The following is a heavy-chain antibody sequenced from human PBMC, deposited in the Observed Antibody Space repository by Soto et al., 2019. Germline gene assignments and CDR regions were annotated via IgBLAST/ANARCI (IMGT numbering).Heavy chain of an antibody. CDR3: ARLRCGGDCYGGGFDY. V-gene: IGHV3-48*02. CDR2: ISSSSSTI. CDR1: GFTFSSYS. Sequence: GGSLRLSCAASGFTFSSYSMNWVRQAPGKGLEWVSYISSSSSTIYYADSVKGRFTISRDNAKNSLYLQMNSLRDEDTAVYYCARLRCGGDCYGGGFDYWGQGTLVTVSS. D-gene: IGHD2-21*02. J-gene: IGHJ4*02.